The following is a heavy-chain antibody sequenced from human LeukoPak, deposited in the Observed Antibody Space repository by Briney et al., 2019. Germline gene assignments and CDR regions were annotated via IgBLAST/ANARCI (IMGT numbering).Heavy chain of an antibody. CDR2: ISGSDGST. Sequence: GGSLRLSCAASGFIFSTYAMSWVRQAPGKGLEWVSVISGSDGSTYYADSVKGRFTISRDNSKNTLYLQMNSLRAEDTAVYYCAKVSVVVVIKALDYWSQGTLVTVSS. CDR3: AKVSVVVVIKALDY. D-gene: IGHD3-22*01. J-gene: IGHJ4*02. V-gene: IGHV3-23*01. CDR1: GFIFSTYA.